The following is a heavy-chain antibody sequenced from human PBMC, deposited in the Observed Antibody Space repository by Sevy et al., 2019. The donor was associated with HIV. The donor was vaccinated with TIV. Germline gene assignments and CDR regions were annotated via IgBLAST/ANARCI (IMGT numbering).Heavy chain of an antibody. CDR3: ARERDAFDI. CDR2: ISYDGSNK. Sequence: GGSLRLSCAASGFTFSSYAMHWVRQAPGKGLKWVAVISYDGSNKYYADSVKGRFTISRDNSKNTLYLQMNSLRAEDTAVYYCARERDAFDIWGQGTMVTVSS. V-gene: IGHV3-30-3*01. J-gene: IGHJ3*02. CDR1: GFTFSSYA.